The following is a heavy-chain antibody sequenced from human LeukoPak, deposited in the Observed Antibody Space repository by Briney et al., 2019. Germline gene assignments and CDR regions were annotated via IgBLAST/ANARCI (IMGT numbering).Heavy chain of an antibody. Sequence: ASVKVSCKTSEYTFTGYYMHWVRQAPGQGLEWMGWISPNSGGTNYAQKFQGRVTMTSDTSISTAYMELSRLRSDDTAVYYCARGKTTVYCGGDCYAFDYWGQGTLVTVSS. J-gene: IGHJ4*02. CDR2: ISPNSGGT. D-gene: IGHD2-21*02. V-gene: IGHV1-2*02. CDR1: EYTFTGYY. CDR3: ARGKTTVYCGGDCYAFDY.